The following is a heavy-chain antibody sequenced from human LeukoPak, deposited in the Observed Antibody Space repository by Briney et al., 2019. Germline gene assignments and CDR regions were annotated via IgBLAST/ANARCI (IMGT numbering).Heavy chain of an antibody. CDR1: GFTFSSHG. CDR3: AKDGSAPTYYYDSSGYSCFDY. V-gene: IGHV3-23*01. D-gene: IGHD3-22*01. CDR2: ITGSGGNR. Sequence: GGSLRLSCAASGFTFSSHGMNWVRQAPGKGLEWVSGITGSGGNRYYADSVKGRFTISRDNSKNTLYLQMNSLRAEDTAVYYCAKDGSAPTYYYDSSGYSCFDYWGQGTLVTVSS. J-gene: IGHJ4*02.